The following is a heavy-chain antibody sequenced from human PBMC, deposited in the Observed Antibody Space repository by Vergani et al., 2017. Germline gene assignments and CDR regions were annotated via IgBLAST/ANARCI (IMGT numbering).Heavy chain of an antibody. CDR1: GFTFSNYW. CDR2: INSDGDST. CDR3: ARDGWELLDYFYYMDV. Sequence: VQLVESGGGLVQPGGSLRLSCTASGFTFSNYWMQWVRQAPGKGLMWVSRINSDGDSTSYADSVKGRFTISRDNAKNTLYPQMDSLRAEDTAVYYCARDGWELLDYFYYMDVWGKGTTVTVSS. V-gene: IGHV3-74*01. D-gene: IGHD1-26*01. J-gene: IGHJ6*03.